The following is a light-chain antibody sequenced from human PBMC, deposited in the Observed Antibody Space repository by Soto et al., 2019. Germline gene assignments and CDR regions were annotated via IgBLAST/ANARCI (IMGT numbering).Light chain of an antibody. Sequence: QSVLTQPASVSGSPGQSVAISCTGTSSDVAAYNLVCWFQQHPGEAPKLMIYDVTTRPSGISDRFSGSKSGNTASLTISGLQGEDEAHYYCSSYTTSGTLVFGGGTKVTVL. CDR1: SSDVAAYNL. CDR3: SSYTTSGTLV. CDR2: DVT. V-gene: IGLV2-14*03. J-gene: IGLJ3*02.